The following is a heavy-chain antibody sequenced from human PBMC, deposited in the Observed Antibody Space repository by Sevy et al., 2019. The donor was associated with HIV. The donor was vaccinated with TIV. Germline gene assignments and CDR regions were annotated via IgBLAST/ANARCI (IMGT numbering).Heavy chain of an antibody. CDR2: IYSGGST. J-gene: IGHJ4*02. D-gene: IGHD3-10*01. V-gene: IGHV3-53*01. CDR3: AGGRVVRGVITPLDY. CDR1: GFTVSSNY. Sequence: GGSLRLSCAASGFTVSSNYMSWVRQAPGKGLGWVSVIYSGGSTYYADSVKGRFTISRDNSKNTLYLQMNSLRAEDTAVYYCAGGRVVRGVITPLDYWGQGTLVTVSS.